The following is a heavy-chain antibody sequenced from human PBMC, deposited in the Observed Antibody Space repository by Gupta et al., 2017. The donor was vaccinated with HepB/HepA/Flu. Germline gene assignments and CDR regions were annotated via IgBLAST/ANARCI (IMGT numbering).Heavy chain of an antibody. CDR1: GGSFSGYY. CDR2: INHSGSN. J-gene: IGHJ4*02. CDR3: ARDAKLTYYDYVWGSYRFDY. D-gene: IGHD3-16*02. V-gene: IGHV4-34*01. Sequence: QVQLQQWGAGLLKPSETLSLTCAVYGGSFSGYYWSWIRQPPGKGLEWIGEINHSGSNNYNPSLKSRVTISVDTSKNQFSLKLSSVTAADTAVYYCARDAKLTYYDYVWGSYRFDYWGQGTLVTVSS.